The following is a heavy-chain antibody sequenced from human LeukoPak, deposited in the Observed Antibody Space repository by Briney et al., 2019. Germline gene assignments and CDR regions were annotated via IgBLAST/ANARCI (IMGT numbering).Heavy chain of an antibody. CDR2: ISSSSSTI. V-gene: IGHV3-48*01. J-gene: IGHJ4*02. CDR3: ARDRVAVAGTHYFDY. D-gene: IGHD6-19*01. CDR1: GFTFSSYS. Sequence: GGSLRLSCAASGFTFSSYSMNWVRQAPGKGLEWVSYISSSSSTIYYADSVKGRFTISRDNAKNSLYLQMNSLRAEDTAVYYCARDRVAVAGTHYFDYRGQGTLVTVSS.